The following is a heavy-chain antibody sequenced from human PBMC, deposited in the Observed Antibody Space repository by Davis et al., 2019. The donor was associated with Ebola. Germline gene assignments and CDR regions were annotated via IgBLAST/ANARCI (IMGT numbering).Heavy chain of an antibody. V-gene: IGHV6-1*01. J-gene: IGHJ4*02. D-gene: IGHD6-13*01. CDR2: TYYRSKWYN. Sequence: MPSETLSLTCAISGDSVSSNSVVWNWIRQSPSRGLEWLGRTYYRSKWYNDYAVSVKSRITFNSDTSKNQFSLQLNSVTPEDTAVYYCARGRSWPLDSWGQGTLVTVSS. CDR3: ARGRSWPLDS. CDR1: GDSVSSNSVV.